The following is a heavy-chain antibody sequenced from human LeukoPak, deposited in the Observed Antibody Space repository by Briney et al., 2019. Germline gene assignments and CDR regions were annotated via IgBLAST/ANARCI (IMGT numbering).Heavy chain of an antibody. CDR2: ISAHNGNT. CDR1: GYTFTSYG. V-gene: IGHV1-18*01. J-gene: IGHJ4*02. CDR3: ARDAAEYDFWSGYYTGILGY. D-gene: IGHD3-3*01. Sequence: GASVKVSCKASGYTFTSYGISWVREAPGQRLEWMGGISAHNGNTNYAHKLHGGDTMTTDTSTSAAYIELRGLRSCEPPAYYCARDAAEYDFWSGYYTGILGYWGQGTMVTVSS.